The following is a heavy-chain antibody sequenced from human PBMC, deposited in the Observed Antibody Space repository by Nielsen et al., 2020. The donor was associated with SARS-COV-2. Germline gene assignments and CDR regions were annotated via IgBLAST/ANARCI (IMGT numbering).Heavy chain of an antibody. Sequence: ASVKVSCKASGYTFTAYYIHSVRQAPGQGLEWMGRINPYRGGTNYAQKFQGTVTMTRDASSSTVYMELNSDDTAVYYCARARATIFGLVMSYGMDVWGQGTTVAVSS. D-gene: IGHD3/OR15-3a*01. V-gene: IGHV1-2*06. J-gene: IGHJ6*02. CDR3: ARARATIFGLVMSYGMDV. CDR1: GYTFTAYY. CDR2: INPYRGGT.